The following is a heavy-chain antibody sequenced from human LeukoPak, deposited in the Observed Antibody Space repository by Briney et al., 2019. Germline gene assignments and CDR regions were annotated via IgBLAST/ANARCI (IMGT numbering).Heavy chain of an antibody. CDR2: IYYSGST. J-gene: IGHJ3*02. Sequence: PSQTLTLTCTVSGGSISSGGYYWSWIRQHPGQGLEWIRYIYYSGSTYYNPSLKSRATISVDTSKNQFSLKLSSVTAANTAVYYCATAFGNDAFDIWGQGTMVTVSS. D-gene: IGHD3-16*01. CDR3: ATAFGNDAFDI. CDR1: GGSISSGGYY. V-gene: IGHV4-31*03.